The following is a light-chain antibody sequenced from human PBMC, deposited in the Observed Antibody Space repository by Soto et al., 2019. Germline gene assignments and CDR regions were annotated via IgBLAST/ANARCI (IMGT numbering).Light chain of an antibody. J-gene: IGLJ1*01. CDR1: SSDVGGYNY. Sequence: QSALTQPASVSGSPGQSNTISCTGTSSDVGGYNYVSWYQQHPGKAPKLMIYDVSDRPSGVSNRFSGSKSGNTASLTISGLQAEDEADYYCSSYTSGFYVFGTGTKLTVL. V-gene: IGLV2-14*01. CDR3: SSYTSGFYV. CDR2: DVS.